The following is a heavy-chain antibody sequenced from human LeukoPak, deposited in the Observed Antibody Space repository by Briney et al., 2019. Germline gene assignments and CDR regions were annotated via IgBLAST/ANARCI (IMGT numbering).Heavy chain of an antibody. Sequence: GASVKVSCNAYGYTFTSHYMHWVQQDPGQGLEWMGIINPSGGGTTYAQKFQGRVTMTRDMSTSTVYMELSSLRSEDTAVYYCARDMPDYYDSSGPVQGDAFDIWGQGTMVTVSS. J-gene: IGHJ3*02. CDR3: ARDMPDYYDSSGPVQGDAFDI. CDR2: INPSGGGT. V-gene: IGHV1-46*01. CDR1: GYTFTSHY. D-gene: IGHD3-22*01.